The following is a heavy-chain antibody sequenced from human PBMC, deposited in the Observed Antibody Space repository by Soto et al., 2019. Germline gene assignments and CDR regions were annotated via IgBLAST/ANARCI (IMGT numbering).Heavy chain of an antibody. V-gene: IGHV4-34*01. J-gene: IGHJ6*02. D-gene: IGHD3-10*01. CDR1: GGSFREYY. CDR3: ARDIITVIGGEIYYYFGMDV. Sequence: SETLSLTCAVNGGSFREYYWSWLRQPPGKGLEWIGEINQSGTTHYNPSLKRRINISIDTSKNQFSLNLTSVTAADTATYYCARDIITVIGGEIYYYFGMDVWGQGTAVTVSS. CDR2: INQSGTT.